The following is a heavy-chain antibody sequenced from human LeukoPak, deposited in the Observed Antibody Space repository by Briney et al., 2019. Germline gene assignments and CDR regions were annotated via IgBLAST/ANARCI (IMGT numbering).Heavy chain of an antibody. V-gene: IGHV4-34*01. CDR2: INHGGST. J-gene: IGHJ4*02. D-gene: IGHD6-25*01. CDR3: ARVERQGKGYYFDY. CDR1: GGSFSGDF. Sequence: SETLSLTCAVYGGSFSGDFWSWIRQSPGKGLEWIGEINHGGSTTYNPSLQSRVTMSVDTSTNQISLKMTSVTAADTAIYYCARVERQGKGYYFDYWGQGTLVTVSS.